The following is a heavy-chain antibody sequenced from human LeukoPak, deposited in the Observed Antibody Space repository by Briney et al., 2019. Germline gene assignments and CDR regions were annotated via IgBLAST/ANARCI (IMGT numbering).Heavy chain of an antibody. D-gene: IGHD5-12*01. V-gene: IGHV3-7*05. CDR2: IKQDGGEK. Sequence: PGGSLRLSCAASGFNFNNYYMSWVRQAPGKGLEWVANIKQDGGEKNYVDSVRGRFTISRDNAKNSLYLQLNSLRVEDTAVYYCARDTSGYDPFWGQGTLVTVSS. J-gene: IGHJ4*02. CDR1: GFNFNNYY. CDR3: ARDTSGYDPF.